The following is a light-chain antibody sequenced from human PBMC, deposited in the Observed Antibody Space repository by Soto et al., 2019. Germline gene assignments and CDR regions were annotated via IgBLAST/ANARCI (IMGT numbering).Light chain of an antibody. V-gene: IGLV2-23*01. CDR1: SSDGLSYDA. CDR2: EGN. Sequence: QSALTQPASVSGSPGQSVTISCTGTSSDGLSYDAVSWYQHRPGKAPKLIIYEGNKRPSGVSNRYSGSWSDNMASLTISGLQAEDEADYYCCSYVYSNSWVFGGGTKLTVL. CDR3: CSYVYSNSWV. J-gene: IGLJ3*02.